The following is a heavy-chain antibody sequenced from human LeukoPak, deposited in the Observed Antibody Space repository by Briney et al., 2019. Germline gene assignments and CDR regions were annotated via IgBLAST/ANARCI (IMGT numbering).Heavy chain of an antibody. CDR3: AKSLAFDSSGPLTA. CDR1: GYYG. D-gene: IGHD3-22*01. V-gene: IGHV1-18*01. CDR2: ISANNGYS. Sequence: ASVKVSCKPSGYYGFTWVRQAPGQGLEWMGWISANNGYSNYAPKFQGRVTMTTDTTTSTAYMELRSLRSDDTAVYYCAKSLAFDSSGPLTAWDQGTLVTVSA. J-gene: IGHJ5*02.